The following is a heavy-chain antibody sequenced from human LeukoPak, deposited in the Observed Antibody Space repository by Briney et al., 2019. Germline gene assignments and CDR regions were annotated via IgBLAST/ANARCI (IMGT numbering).Heavy chain of an antibody. CDR2: INHSGST. J-gene: IGHJ4*02. V-gene: IGHV4-34*01. CDR3: ARGTPSIAAAGTTFGY. Sequence: SETLSLTCAVYGGSFSGYYWSWIRQPPGKGLEWIGEINHSGSTNYNPSLKSRVTISVDTSKNQFSLKLSSVTAADTAVYYCARGTPSIAAAGTTFGYWGQGTLVTVSS. CDR1: GGSFSGYY. D-gene: IGHD6-13*01.